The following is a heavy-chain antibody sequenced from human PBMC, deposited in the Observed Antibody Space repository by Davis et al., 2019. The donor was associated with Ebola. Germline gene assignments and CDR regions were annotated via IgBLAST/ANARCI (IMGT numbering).Heavy chain of an antibody. CDR2: ISSDGTDK. J-gene: IGHJ4*02. Sequence: GESLKISCAASGFTFSSYGMHWVRQAPGKGLEWVAVISSDGTDKFYADSVKGRFTISRDNAKNSLYLQMDGLRVEDTAVYYCASGLDYWGQGSLVTVSS. CDR3: ASGLDY. V-gene: IGHV3-30*03. CDR1: GFTFSSYG.